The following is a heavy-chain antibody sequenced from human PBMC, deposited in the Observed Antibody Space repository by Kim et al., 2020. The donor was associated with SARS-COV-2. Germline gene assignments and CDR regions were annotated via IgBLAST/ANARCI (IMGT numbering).Heavy chain of an antibody. CDR3: ATGFWSGSSGY. D-gene: IGHD3-3*01. CDR1: GGSFSGNY. Sequence: SETLSLTCSVYGGSFSGNYWSWIRQPPGKALEWIGEIHHSGRTNYNPSLKSRVTTSVDTSKNQVSLNLSSVTAADTAVYYCATGFWSGSSGYWGQGNLVTVAS. J-gene: IGHJ4*02. V-gene: IGHV4-34*01. CDR2: IHHSGRT.